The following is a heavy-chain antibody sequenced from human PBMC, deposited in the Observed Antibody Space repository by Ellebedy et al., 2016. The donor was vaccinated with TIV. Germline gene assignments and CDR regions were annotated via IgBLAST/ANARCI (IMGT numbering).Heavy chain of an antibody. D-gene: IGHD1-1*01. CDR1: GGTFSSYA. CDR2: ISAYNGNT. Sequence: ASVKVSCXASGGTFSSYAISWVRQAPGQGLEWMGWISAYNGNTNYAQKLQGRVTMTTDTSTSTAYMELRSLRSDDTAVYYCARVSETGTTYWGQGTLVTVSS. CDR3: ARVSETGTTY. J-gene: IGHJ4*02. V-gene: IGHV1-18*01.